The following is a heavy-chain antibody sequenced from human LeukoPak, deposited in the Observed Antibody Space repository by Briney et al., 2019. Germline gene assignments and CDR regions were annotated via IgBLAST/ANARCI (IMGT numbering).Heavy chain of an antibody. CDR1: GFIFSTYS. J-gene: IGHJ6*03. CDR3: ARDDHYNYYYMDV. Sequence: PGGSLRLSCAASGFIFSTYSMNWVRQAPGKGLEWVAYISSSSSTIYYADSVKGRFTISRDNAENSLYLQMNSLGAEDTAVYYCARDDHYNYYYMDVWGKGTTVTVSS. V-gene: IGHV3-48*01. CDR2: ISSSSSTI.